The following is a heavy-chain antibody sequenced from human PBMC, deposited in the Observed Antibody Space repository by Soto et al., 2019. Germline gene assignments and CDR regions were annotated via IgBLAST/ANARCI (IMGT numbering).Heavy chain of an antibody. D-gene: IGHD1-7*01. Sequence: QVQLVESGGGVVQPGRSLRLSCAASGFTFSTYAMHWVRQAPGKGLECVAVMSSDASNKYYADSVKGRFTISRDNSKNTLYMQMDNLRAEDKAIYYCARDVMELRSASPQYGMDVWGQGTTVTVSS. CDR3: ARDVMELRSASPQYGMDV. CDR1: GFTFSTYA. V-gene: IGHV3-30-3*01. CDR2: MSSDASNK. J-gene: IGHJ6*02.